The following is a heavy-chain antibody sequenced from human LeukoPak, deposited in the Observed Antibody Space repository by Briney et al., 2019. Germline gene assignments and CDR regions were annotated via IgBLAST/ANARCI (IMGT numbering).Heavy chain of an antibody. J-gene: IGHJ2*01. D-gene: IGHD5-24*01. CDR3: ARAGTYGYYWYFDL. Sequence: SQTLSLTFAISGDSVSSNSATWNWIRQSPSRGLEWLGRTYYRSKWYNDYAVSLKSRITINPDTSKNQFSLQLNSVTPEDTAVYYCARAGTYGYYWYFDLWGRGTLVTVSS. CDR2: TYYRSKWYN. V-gene: IGHV6-1*01. CDR1: GDSVSSNSAT.